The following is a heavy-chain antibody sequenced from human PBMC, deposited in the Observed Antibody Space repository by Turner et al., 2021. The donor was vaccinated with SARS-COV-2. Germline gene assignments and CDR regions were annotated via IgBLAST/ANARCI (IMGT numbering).Heavy chain of an antibody. D-gene: IGHD2-15*01. Sequence: QVQLQESGPGLVKPSATLSLICTVSGASISGSYWSWVRQPPGKGLEWIGSIHFGGTTNYNPSLRSRVTISLDTSKSQFSLHLRSVTAADTAVYYCTRELGYCSDGSCRFEYDYWGQGTLVTVSS. V-gene: IGHV4-59*01. CDR3: TRELGYCSDGSCRFEYDY. CDR1: GASISGSY. J-gene: IGHJ4*02. CDR2: IHFGGTT.